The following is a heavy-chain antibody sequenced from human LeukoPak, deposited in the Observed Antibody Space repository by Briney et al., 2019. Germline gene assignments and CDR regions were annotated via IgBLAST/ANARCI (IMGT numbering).Heavy chain of an antibody. CDR3: ARDSDYYASGTYYRVGFDP. J-gene: IGHJ5*02. Sequence: SQTLSLTCAISGDSVSSHSAAWNWIRQSPSRGLEWLGRTYYRSKWFNDYAVSVESRLTINADTSKNQFSLQLNSVSPEDTAVYYCARDSDYYASGTYYRVGFDPWGQGALVTVSS. CDR1: GDSVSSHSAA. V-gene: IGHV6-1*01. D-gene: IGHD3-10*01. CDR2: TYYRSKWFN.